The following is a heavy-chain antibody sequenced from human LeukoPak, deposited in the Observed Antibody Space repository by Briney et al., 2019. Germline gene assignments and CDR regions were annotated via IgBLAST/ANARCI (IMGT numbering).Heavy chain of an antibody. CDR2: IKSKTGGGTT. D-gene: IGHD4-17*01. J-gene: IGHJ4*02. CDR3: TTLAVTTVDY. CDR1: GFTFSNAW. Sequence: GGSLRLSCAASGFTFSNAWMSWVRQAPGKGLEWVGRIKSKTGGGTTDYAAPVKGRFTISREDSKNTLYLQMNSLKTEDTAVYYCTTLAVTTVDYWGQGTLVTVSS. V-gene: IGHV3-15*01.